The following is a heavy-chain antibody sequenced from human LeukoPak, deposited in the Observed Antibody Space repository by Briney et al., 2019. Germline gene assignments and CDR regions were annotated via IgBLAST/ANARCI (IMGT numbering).Heavy chain of an antibody. Sequence: QSGGSLRLSCAASGFTFSNYWMHWVRQAPGKGLVWVSRINTDGSTTTYADSVKGRFTISRDNAKNTLYLQMNSLRAEDTAVYYCARAANTAAGTPTLAIDYWGQGTLVTVSS. CDR1: GFTFSNYW. CDR2: INTDGSTT. CDR3: ARAANTAAGTPTLAIDY. J-gene: IGHJ4*02. V-gene: IGHV3-74*01. D-gene: IGHD6-13*01.